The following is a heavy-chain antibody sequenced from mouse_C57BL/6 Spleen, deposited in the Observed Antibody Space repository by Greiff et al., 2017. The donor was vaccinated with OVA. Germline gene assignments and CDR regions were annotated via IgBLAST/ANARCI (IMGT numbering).Heavy chain of an antibody. Sequence: QVQLKESDAELVKPGASVKISCKASGYTFTDYTIHWMKQRPGQGLEWIGDIYPRDGSTKYNKKFKGKATLTADKSSSTAYMQLHSLTSEDSAVYFCARSGGRVYYNHDRDFFDYWGQGTTLTVSS. V-gene: IGHV1-78*01. D-gene: IGHD2-4*01. CDR3: ARSGGRVYYNHDRDFFDY. J-gene: IGHJ2*01. CDR2: IYPRDGST. CDR1: GYTFTDYT.